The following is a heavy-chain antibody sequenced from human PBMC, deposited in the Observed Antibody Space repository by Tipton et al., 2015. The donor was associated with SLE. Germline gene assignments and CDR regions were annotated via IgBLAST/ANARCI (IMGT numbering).Heavy chain of an antibody. D-gene: IGHD6-13*01. CDR1: GFTFSSYA. J-gene: IGHJ4*02. CDR3: AKAPYSSSWYYFDY. V-gene: IGHV3-23*01. Sequence: SLRLSCAASGFTFSSYAMSWVRQAPGKELEWVSAISGSGGSTYYADSVKGRFTISRDNSKNTLYLQMNSLRAEDTAVYYCAKAPYSSSWYYFDYWGQGTLVTVSS. CDR2: ISGSGGST.